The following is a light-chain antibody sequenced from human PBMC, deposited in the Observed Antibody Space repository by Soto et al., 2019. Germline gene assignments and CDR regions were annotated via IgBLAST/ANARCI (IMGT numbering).Light chain of an antibody. J-gene: IGKJ5*01. CDR2: WAS. CDR1: QGVSFRSNNRNY. Sequence: DIVMTQAPDSLAVSLGERATINCKSSQGVSFRSNNRNYLAWFQQKPGQPPKLLTYWASTRESGVPDRFIGSGSGTDFTLTISNLQAEDVAVYYCQQYYSSPLTFGQGTRL. V-gene: IGKV4-1*01. CDR3: QQYYSSPLT.